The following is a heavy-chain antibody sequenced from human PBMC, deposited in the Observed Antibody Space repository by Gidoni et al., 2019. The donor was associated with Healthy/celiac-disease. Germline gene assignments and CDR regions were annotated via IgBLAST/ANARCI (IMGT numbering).Heavy chain of an antibody. CDR2: ISSSSSYI. CDR3: ARESRVWGSSWYPFDY. CDR1: GFTFSSYS. V-gene: IGHV3-21*01. Sequence: EVQLVESGGGLVKPRGYLRLSCAASGFTFSSYSMNWVRQAPGKGLEWVSSISSSSSYIYYADSVKGRFTISRDNAKNSLYLQMNSLRAEDTAVYYCARESRVWGSSWYPFDYWGQGTLVTVSS. J-gene: IGHJ4*02. D-gene: IGHD6-13*01.